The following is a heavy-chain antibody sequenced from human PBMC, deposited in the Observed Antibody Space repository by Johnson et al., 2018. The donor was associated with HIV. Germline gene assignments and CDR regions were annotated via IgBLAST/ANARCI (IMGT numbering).Heavy chain of an antibody. CDR2: FTGAGDGT. Sequence: VQLVESGGGLVQPGGSLRLSCAASRFTFSIYAMNWVRQATGKGLEWVSAFTGAGDGTYYADSVKGRFNISRDTSKNQLYLQMNSLKTEDTAVYYCTTEVGTAGDAFDIWGQGTMVTVSA. CDR3: TTEVGTAGDAFDI. CDR1: RFTFSIYA. V-gene: IGHV3-23*04. D-gene: IGHD1-26*01. J-gene: IGHJ3*02.